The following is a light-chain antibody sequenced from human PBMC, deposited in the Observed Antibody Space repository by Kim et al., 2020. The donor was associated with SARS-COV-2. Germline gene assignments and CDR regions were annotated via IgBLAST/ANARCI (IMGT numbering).Light chain of an antibody. CDR2: DAS. Sequence: PGERATLSCRASQSVRTYLAWYEQKPGQAPRLLIYDASNRATGVPARFSGSGSGTDFTLTISSLEPEDFAVYYCQQRGNWPTFGQGTRLEIK. CDR1: QSVRTY. CDR3: QQRGNWPT. V-gene: IGKV3-11*01. J-gene: IGKJ5*01.